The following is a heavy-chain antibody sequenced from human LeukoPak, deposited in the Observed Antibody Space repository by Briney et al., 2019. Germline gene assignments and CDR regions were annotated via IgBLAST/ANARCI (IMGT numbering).Heavy chain of an antibody. CDR2: ISSSGSTI. CDR1: GFTFSSYE. CDR3: ATDLAYDSSGFLFDY. D-gene: IGHD3-22*01. J-gene: IGHJ4*02. V-gene: IGHV3-48*03. Sequence: GGSLRLSCAASGFTFSSYEMNWIRQAPGKGLEWVSYISSSGSTIYYADSVKGRFTISRDNAKNSLYLQMNSLRAEDTAVYYCATDLAYDSSGFLFDYWGQGTLVTVSS.